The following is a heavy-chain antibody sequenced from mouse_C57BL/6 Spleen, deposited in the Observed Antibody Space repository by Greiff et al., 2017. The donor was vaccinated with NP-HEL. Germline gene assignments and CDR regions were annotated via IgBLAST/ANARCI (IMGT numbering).Heavy chain of an antibody. D-gene: IGHD2-4*01. J-gene: IGHJ2*01. V-gene: IGHV1-20*01. CDR3: ARSRDYDGRGYFDY. Sequence: EVQLQQSGPELVKPGDSVKISCKASGYSFTGYFMNWVMQSHGKSLEWIGRINPYNGDTFYNQKFKGKATLTVDKSSSTAHMELRSLTSEDSAVYYCARSRDYDGRGYFDYWGQGTTLTVSS. CDR2: INPYNGDT. CDR1: GYSFTGYF.